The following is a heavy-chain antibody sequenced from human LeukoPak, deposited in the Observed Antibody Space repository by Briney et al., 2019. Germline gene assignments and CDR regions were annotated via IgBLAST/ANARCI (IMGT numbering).Heavy chain of an antibody. CDR3: ANRPGYYGMDV. V-gene: IGHV3-23*01. D-gene: IGHD1-14*01. CDR2: ISGSGGST. Sequence: GGSLRLSCAASGFTVSSNYMSWVRQAPGKGLEWVSAISGSGGSTYYADSVKGRFTISRDNSKNTLYLQMNSLRAEDTAVYYCANRPGYYGMDVWGQGTTVTVSS. CDR1: GFTVSSNY. J-gene: IGHJ6*02.